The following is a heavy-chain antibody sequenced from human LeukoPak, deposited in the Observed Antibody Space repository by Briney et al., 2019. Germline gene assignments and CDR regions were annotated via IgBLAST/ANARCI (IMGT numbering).Heavy chain of an antibody. D-gene: IGHD3-22*01. CDR1: GFSLSTSGVG. Sequence: SGPPLVKPTQTLTLTCTFSGFSLSTSGVGVGWIRQPPGKGLEWLGLIHYSGSTDYNPSLKSRVSISVDTSKNQFSLQLSSVTAADTSVYYCARNGRGRNYGSSAYLPDYWGQGTLVIVSS. J-gene: IGHJ4*02. CDR3: ARNGRGRNYGSSAYLPDY. CDR2: IHYSGST. V-gene: IGHV4-30-4*08.